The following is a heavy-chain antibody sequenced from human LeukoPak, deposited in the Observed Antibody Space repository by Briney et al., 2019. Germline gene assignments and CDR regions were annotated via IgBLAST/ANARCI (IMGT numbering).Heavy chain of an antibody. CDR3: ARDLSGDYSTFDI. V-gene: IGHV4-34*01. CDR2: INHSGST. CDR1: GGSSSGYS. J-gene: IGHJ3*02. Sequence: SETLSLTCGVYGGSSSGYSWSWVRQPPGKGLEWIGEINHSGSTNYKPSLKSRATISADTSKNQFSLKLSSVTAADTAVYYCARDLSGDYSTFDIWGQGTMVTVSS. D-gene: IGHD2-21*02.